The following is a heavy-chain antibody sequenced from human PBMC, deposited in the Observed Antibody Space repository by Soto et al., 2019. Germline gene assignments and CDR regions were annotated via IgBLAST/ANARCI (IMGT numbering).Heavy chain of an antibody. D-gene: IGHD5-12*01. CDR1: GFTLSSYW. CDR2: INNDGSNT. V-gene: IGHV3-74*01. J-gene: IGHJ4*02. Sequence: PGGSLRLSCVASGFTLSSYWMHWVRQAPGKGLVWVSHINNDGSNTNYADSVKGRFTISRDDAKNTLYLQMNSLRSDDTAIYYCARDLGSGYEPGDYWGQGTQVTVSS. CDR3: ARDLGSGYEPGDY.